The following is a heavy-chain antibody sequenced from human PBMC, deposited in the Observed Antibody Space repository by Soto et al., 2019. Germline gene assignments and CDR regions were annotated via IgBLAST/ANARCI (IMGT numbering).Heavy chain of an antibody. D-gene: IGHD2-2*01. J-gene: IGHJ6*02. Sequence: SETLSLTCTVSGGSISSSSYYWGWIRQPPGKGLEWIGSIYYSGSTYYNPSLKSRVTVSVDTSKNQFSLKVSSVTAADTAVYYCARLHGLSISTSCYGHYLMAVWGQGTTVTVS. V-gene: IGHV4-39*01. CDR1: GGSISSSSYY. CDR3: ARLHGLSISTSCYGHYLMAV. CDR2: IYYSGST.